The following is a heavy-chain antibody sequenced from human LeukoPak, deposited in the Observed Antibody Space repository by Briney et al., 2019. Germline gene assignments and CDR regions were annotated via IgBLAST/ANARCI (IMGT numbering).Heavy chain of an antibody. CDR2: ISSSGSTI. D-gene: IGHD5-24*01. J-gene: IGHJ4*02. CDR3: ARGGGYNVYYFDC. Sequence: GGSLRLSCAASGFTFRSYEMNWVRQAPGKGLEWVSYISSSGSTIHYADPVKGRFTISRDNAKNSLYLQMNSLRAEDTAVYYCARGGGYNVYYFDCWGQGTLVTVSS. V-gene: IGHV3-48*03. CDR1: GFTFRSYE.